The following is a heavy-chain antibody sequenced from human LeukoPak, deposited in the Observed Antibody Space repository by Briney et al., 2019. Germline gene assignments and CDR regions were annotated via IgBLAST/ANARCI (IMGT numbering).Heavy chain of an antibody. V-gene: IGHV3-9*01. Sequence: PGGSLRLSCAASGFTFDDYAMHWVWQAPGKGLEWVSGISWNSGSIGYADSVKGRFTISRDNAKNTLYLQMDSLRAEGTALYYCVRGQATAWGLDYWGQGTLVTVSS. CDR2: ISWNSGSI. CDR1: GFTFDDYA. J-gene: IGHJ4*02. D-gene: IGHD6-13*01. CDR3: VRGQATAWGLDY.